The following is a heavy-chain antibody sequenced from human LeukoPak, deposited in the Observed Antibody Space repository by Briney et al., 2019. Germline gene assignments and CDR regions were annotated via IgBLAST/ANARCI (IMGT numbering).Heavy chain of an antibody. CDR2: IYHSGTT. J-gene: IGHJ6*03. CDR3: ARTKYYYDSSGYYYYYYYMDA. D-gene: IGHD3-22*01. Sequence: SETLSLTCTVSGGSISSYYWSWIRQPAGKGLEWIGSIYHSGTTYYNPSLKSRVTISVDTSKNQFSLKLSSVTAADTAVYYCARTKYYYDSSGYYYYYYYMDAWGKGTTVTVSS. CDR1: GGSISSYY. V-gene: IGHV4-4*07.